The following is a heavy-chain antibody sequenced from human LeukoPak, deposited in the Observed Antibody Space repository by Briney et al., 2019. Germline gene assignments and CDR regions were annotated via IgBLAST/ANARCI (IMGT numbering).Heavy chain of an antibody. CDR1: GGSFSGYS. V-gene: IGHV4-34*01. Sequence: SETLSLTCAVYGGSFSGYSWSWVRQPPGKGLEWIGEVHHSGRTNYNPSLKSRVTISVDTSKNQFSLKLSSVTAADTAVYYCARGRPLYYYGSGSYYRGFGYWGQGTLVTVSS. CDR3: ARGRPLYYYGSGSYYRGFGY. D-gene: IGHD3-10*01. CDR2: VHHSGRT. J-gene: IGHJ4*02.